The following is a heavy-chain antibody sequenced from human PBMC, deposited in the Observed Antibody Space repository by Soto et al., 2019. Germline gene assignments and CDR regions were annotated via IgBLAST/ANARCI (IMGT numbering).Heavy chain of an antibody. CDR1: GYSFTNYW. D-gene: IGHD3-9*01. CDR2: INPADSDT. J-gene: IGHJ4*02. V-gene: IGHV5-51*01. CDR3: VRPDSTGYYSH. Sequence: GESLKISCNGSGYSFTNYWIGWVRQMPGKGLERMGIINPADSDTRYSPSFQGQVTVSVDKSISTAYLQRGSLKASDTAMYYCVRPDSTGYYSHWGQGTPVTVSS.